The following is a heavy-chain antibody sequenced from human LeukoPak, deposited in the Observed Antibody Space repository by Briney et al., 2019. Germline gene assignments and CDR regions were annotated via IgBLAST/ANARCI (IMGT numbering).Heavy chain of an antibody. J-gene: IGHJ3*02. CDR1: GYSFTSYW. V-gene: IGHV5-51*01. D-gene: IGHD3-9*01. CDR2: IYPGDSDT. Sequence: GESLKISCKGSGYSFTSYWIGWVRQMPGKGLEWMGIIYPGDSDTRYSPSFQGQVTISADKSISTAYMELSSLRSEDMAVYYCARDKTGYYGSMAFDIWGQGTMVTVSS. CDR3: ARDKTGYYGSMAFDI.